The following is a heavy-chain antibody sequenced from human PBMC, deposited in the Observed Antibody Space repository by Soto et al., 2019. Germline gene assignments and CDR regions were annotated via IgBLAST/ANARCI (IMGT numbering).Heavy chain of an antibody. CDR2: ISGSGGST. CDR1: GFTFSSYA. CDR3: AKVYYYDSSGYPTSGFDY. J-gene: IGHJ4*02. V-gene: IGHV3-23*01. Sequence: PGGSLRLSCAASGFTFSSYAMSWVRQAPGKGLEWVSAISGSGGSTYYADSVKGRFTISRDNSKNTLYLQMNSLRAEDTAVYYCAKVYYYDSSGYPTSGFDYWGQGTLVT. D-gene: IGHD3-22*01.